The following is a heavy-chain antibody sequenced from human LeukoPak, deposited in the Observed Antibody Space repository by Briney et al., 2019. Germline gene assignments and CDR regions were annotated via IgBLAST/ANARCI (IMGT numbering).Heavy chain of an antibody. J-gene: IGHJ4*02. Sequence: SETLSLTCTVSGGSISSYYWSWIRQPPGKGLEWIGYIYYSGSTSYNPSLKSRVTISVDTSKNQFSLKLSSVTAADTAVYYCARGAAAGMSLDYWGQGTLVTVSS. CDR3: ARGAAAGMSLDY. CDR1: GGSISSYY. CDR2: IYYSGST. V-gene: IGHV4-59*01. D-gene: IGHD6-13*01.